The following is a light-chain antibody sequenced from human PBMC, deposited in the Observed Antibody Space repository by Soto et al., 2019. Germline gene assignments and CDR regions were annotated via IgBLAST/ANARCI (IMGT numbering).Light chain of an antibody. Sequence: QYALTQPASLSGSPGQPITISCTGTSSDVGSYNLVSWYQQHPGKAPKLMIYEDTKRPSGVSNRFSGSKSVKTASLAISGLQAEDEAAYYLCSYAGSSGVVFGGGTQLTVL. CDR1: SSDVGSYNL. CDR2: EDT. J-gene: IGLJ2*01. CDR3: CSYAGSSGVV. V-gene: IGLV2-23*01.